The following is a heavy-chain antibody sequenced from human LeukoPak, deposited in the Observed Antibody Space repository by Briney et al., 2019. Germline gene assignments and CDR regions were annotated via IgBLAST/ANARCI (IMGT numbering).Heavy chain of an antibody. CDR1: GGTFSSYA. CDR2: IIPIFGTA. D-gene: IGHD2-2*01. Sequence: ASVKVSCKASGGTFSSYAISWVRQAPGQGLEWMGGIIPIFGTANYAQKFQGRVTITADESTSTAYMELSSLRSEDTAVYYCARGGIVVVPNSPNWFDPWGQETLVTISS. CDR3: ARGGIVVVPNSPNWFDP. J-gene: IGHJ5*02. V-gene: IGHV1-69*13.